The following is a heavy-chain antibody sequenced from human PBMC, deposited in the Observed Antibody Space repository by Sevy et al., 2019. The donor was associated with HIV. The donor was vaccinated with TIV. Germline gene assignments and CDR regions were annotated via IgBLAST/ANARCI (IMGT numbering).Heavy chain of an antibody. CDR2: MYLSGGT. Sequence: SETLSLTCTVSGGSISTSYWTWIRQPPGKGLEWIGYMYLSGGTNYNPSLKSRVTISLDTSKNQFSLKLRSVTAADTAVYFCAREVYHYASGFSAGMDVWGQRTAVTVSS. D-gene: IGHD3-22*01. V-gene: IGHV4-59*13. J-gene: IGHJ6*02. CDR3: AREVYHYASGFSAGMDV. CDR1: GGSISTSY.